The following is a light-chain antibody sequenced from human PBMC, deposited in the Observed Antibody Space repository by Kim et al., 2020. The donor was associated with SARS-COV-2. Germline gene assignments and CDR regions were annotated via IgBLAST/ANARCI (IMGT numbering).Light chain of an antibody. CDR3: QQYGSSPYI. J-gene: IGKJ2*01. Sequence: LCSGERGNLTCGGRTGVRSSYWAWYQQKRGRGPRLLICDVSIRATGIPDRFSGSGSGTDFTLTISRLEPEDFAVYYCQQYGSSPYIFGQGTKLEI. CDR1: TGVRSSY. V-gene: IGKV3D-20*01. CDR2: DVS.